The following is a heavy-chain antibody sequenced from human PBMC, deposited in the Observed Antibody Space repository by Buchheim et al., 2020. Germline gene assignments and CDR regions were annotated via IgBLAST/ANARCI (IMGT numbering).Heavy chain of an antibody. D-gene: IGHD3-22*01. CDR2: IYYSGST. CDR1: GGSFSGYY. J-gene: IGHJ4*02. V-gene: IGHV4-34*01. CDR3: ARGPLVSSGVPNDY. Sequence: QVQLQQWGAGLLKPSETLSLTCAVYGGSFSGYYWSWIRQPPGKGLEWIGYIYYSGSTYYTPYLKFRVTISVDTSKNQFSLKLSSVTAADTAVYYCARGPLVSSGVPNDYWGQGTL.